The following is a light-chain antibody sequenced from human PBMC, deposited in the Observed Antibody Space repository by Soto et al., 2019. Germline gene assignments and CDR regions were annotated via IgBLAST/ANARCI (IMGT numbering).Light chain of an antibody. J-gene: IGKJ2*01. V-gene: IGKV3-11*01. CDR3: QQRSNWPRT. CDR1: QSVSSY. Sequence: EIVLTQSPATLSLSPGERATLSCRASQSVSSYLAWYQQKPGQAPRLLIYDASNRATGIPARFSGSGSGTYFPLTISSLEPEDFAFYYCQQRSNWPRTFGQGTKLEIK. CDR2: DAS.